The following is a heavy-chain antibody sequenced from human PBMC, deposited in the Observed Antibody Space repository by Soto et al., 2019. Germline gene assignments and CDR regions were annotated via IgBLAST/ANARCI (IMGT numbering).Heavy chain of an antibody. Sequence: QVQLVQFGAEVKKPGASVKVSCKASGYTFTSYGISWVRQAPGQGLEWMGWISAYNGNTNYAQKLQGRVTMTTDTSTSTAYMELRSLRSDDTAVYYCASFSIAATDPYGMDVWGQGTTVTVSS. CDR3: ASFSIAATDPYGMDV. J-gene: IGHJ6*02. V-gene: IGHV1-18*01. CDR1: GYTFTSYG. D-gene: IGHD6-13*01. CDR2: ISAYNGNT.